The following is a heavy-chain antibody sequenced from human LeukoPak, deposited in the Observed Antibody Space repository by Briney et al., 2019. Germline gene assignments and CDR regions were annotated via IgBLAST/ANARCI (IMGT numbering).Heavy chain of an antibody. CDR2: ISYDGSNK. V-gene: IGHV3-30-3*02. J-gene: IGHJ3*02. D-gene: IGHD3-10*01. Sequence: GGSLRLSCAASGFTFSSYAMHWVRQAPGKGLEWVAVISYDGSNKYYADSVKGRFTISRDNAKNSLYLQMNSLRAEDTALYYCAKDIRYGSGDAFDIWGQGTMVTVSS. CDR1: GFTFSSYA. CDR3: AKDIRYGSGDAFDI.